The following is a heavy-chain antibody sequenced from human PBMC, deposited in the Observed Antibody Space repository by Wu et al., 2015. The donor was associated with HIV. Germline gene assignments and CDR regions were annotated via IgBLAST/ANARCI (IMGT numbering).Heavy chain of an antibody. CDR1: GGTFSSYA. D-gene: IGHD3-9*01. CDR3: ASAYDILTAEYYYYYGMDV. CDR2: IIPIFGTA. J-gene: IGHJ6*02. V-gene: IGHV1-69*13. Sequence: QVQLVQSGAEVKKPGSSVKVSCKASGGTFSSYAISWVRQAPGQGLEWMGRIIPIFGTANYAQKFQGRVTITADESTSTAYMELSSLRSEDTAVYYCASAYDILTAEYYYYYGMDVWGQGTTVTVSS.